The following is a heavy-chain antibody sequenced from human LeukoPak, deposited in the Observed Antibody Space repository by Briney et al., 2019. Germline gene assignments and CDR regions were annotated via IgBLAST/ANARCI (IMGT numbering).Heavy chain of an antibody. Sequence: GGSLRLSCAASGFTFSSYSMNWVRQAPGKGLEWVSSISSSNSYIYYADSVKGRFTISRDNAKNSLYLQMNSLRAEDTAVYYCARGPYSSSWYDWFDPWGQGTLVTVSS. V-gene: IGHV3-21*01. D-gene: IGHD6-13*01. CDR2: ISSSNSYI. CDR1: GFTFSSYS. CDR3: ARGPYSSSWYDWFDP. J-gene: IGHJ5*02.